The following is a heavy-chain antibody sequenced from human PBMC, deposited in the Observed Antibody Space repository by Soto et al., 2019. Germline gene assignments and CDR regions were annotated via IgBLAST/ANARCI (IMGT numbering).Heavy chain of an antibody. Sequence: QVQLQESGPGLVKPSETLSLTCTVSGGSISSYYWSWIRQPPGKGLEWIGYIYYSGSTNYNPSLKSRVTISVDTSKNQFSLKLSSVTAADTAVYYCARARAGTFDYWGQGTLVTVSS. D-gene: IGHD6-13*01. CDR1: GGSISSYY. V-gene: IGHV4-59*01. CDR2: IYYSGST. J-gene: IGHJ4*02. CDR3: ARARAGTFDY.